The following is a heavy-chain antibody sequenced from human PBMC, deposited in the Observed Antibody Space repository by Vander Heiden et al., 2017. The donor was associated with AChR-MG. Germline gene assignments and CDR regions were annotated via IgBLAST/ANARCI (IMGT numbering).Heavy chain of an antibody. Sequence: QVQLQQSGPGLVKPSQTLSLTCAISGDRVSSNSAAWNWIRQSPSRGLEWLGRTYYRSKWYNDYAVSVKSRITINPDTSKNQFSLQLNSVTPEDTAVYYCARAATGEDSIAVAGPYYYGMDVWGQGTTVTVSS. CDR3: ARAATGEDSIAVAGPYYYGMDV. V-gene: IGHV6-1*01. J-gene: IGHJ6*02. CDR2: TYYRSKWYN. CDR1: GDRVSSNSAA. D-gene: IGHD6-19*01.